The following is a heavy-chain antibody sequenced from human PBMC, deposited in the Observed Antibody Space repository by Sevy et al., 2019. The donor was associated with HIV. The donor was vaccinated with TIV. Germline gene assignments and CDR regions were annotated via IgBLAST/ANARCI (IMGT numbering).Heavy chain of an antibody. CDR1: GFTFRNYW. D-gene: IGHD1-20*01. CDR3: ARDRSDNCNPYDALDM. Sequence: GGSLRLSCTASGFTFRNYWMNWVRQAPGKGLEWVANINQDVSQKYYVDSVKGRFGISRDNDKDSLFLLMSNLRAQDTAVYYGARDRSDNCNPYDALDMWGQGTMVTVSS. CDR2: INQDVSQK. J-gene: IGHJ3*02. V-gene: IGHV3-7*01.